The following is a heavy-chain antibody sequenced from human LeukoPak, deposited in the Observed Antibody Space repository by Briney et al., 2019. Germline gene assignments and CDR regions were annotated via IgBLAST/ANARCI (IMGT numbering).Heavy chain of an antibody. D-gene: IGHD2-2*01. CDR2: ISAYNGNT. J-gene: IGHJ4*02. V-gene: IGHV1-18*01. CDR1: GYTFTNYG. Sequence: ASVKVSCKASGYTFTNYGISWVRQAPGQGLEWMGSISAYNGNTNYAQKLQDRVTITADESTSTAYMELSSLRSEDTAIYYCASRLYCSNTRCRNFPFAYWGQGTLVTVSS. CDR3: ASRLYCSNTRCRNFPFAY.